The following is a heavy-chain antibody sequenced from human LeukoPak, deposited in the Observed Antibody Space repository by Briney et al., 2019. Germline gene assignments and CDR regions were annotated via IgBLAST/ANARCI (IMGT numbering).Heavy chain of an antibody. V-gene: IGHV1-69*04. J-gene: IGHJ4*02. CDR1: GGTFSSYA. CDR3: ARELWRGGNGDY. Sequence: GASVKVSCKASGGTFSSYAISWVRQAPGQGLEWMGRIIPILGIANYAQKFQGRVTITADKSTSTAYMELSSLRSEDTAVYYCARELWRGGNGDYWGQGTLVTVSS. D-gene: IGHD4-23*01. CDR2: IIPILGIA.